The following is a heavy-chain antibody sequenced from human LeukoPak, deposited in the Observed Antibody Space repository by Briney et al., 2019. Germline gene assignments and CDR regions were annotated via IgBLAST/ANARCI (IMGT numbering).Heavy chain of an antibody. D-gene: IGHD1-26*01. CDR3: ARGLGYSGSYYWDPFDY. CDR2: ISAYNGNT. J-gene: IGHJ4*02. Sequence: ASVKVSCKASGYTFTSYGISWVRQAPGQGLEWMGWISAYNGNTNYAQKLQGRVTMTTDTSTSTAYMELRSLRSDDTAVYYCARGLGYSGSYYWDPFDYWGQGTLVTVSS. CDR1: GYTFTSYG. V-gene: IGHV1-18*01.